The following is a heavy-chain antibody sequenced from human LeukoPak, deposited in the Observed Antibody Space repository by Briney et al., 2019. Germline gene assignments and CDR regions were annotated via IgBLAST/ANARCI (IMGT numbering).Heavy chain of an antibody. V-gene: IGHV4-59*01. CDR3: ARDTSDYGGNSHYYYYYGMDV. J-gene: IGHJ6*02. Sequence: SETLSLTCTVSGGSISSYYWSWIRQPPGKGLEWIGYIYYSGSTNYNPSLKSRVTISVDTSKNQFSLKLSSVTAADTAVYYCARDTSDYGGNSHYYYYYGMDVWGQGTTVTVSS. CDR2: IYYSGST. CDR1: GGSISSYY. D-gene: IGHD4-23*01.